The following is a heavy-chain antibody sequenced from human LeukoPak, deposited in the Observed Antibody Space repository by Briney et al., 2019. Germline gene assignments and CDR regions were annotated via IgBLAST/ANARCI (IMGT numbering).Heavy chain of an antibody. CDR1: GFTFSSYS. Sequence: GGSLRLSCAASGFTFSSYSMIWVRQAPGKGLEWVSAISGSGGSTYYADSVKGRFTISRDNSKNTLYLQMNSLRAEDTAVYYCAKTPDSSGYYYFDYWGQGTLVTVSS. J-gene: IGHJ4*02. V-gene: IGHV3-23*01. CDR3: AKTPDSSGYYYFDY. CDR2: ISGSGGST. D-gene: IGHD3-22*01.